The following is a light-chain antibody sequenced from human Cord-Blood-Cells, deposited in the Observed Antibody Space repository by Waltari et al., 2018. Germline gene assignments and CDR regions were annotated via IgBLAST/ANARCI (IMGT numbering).Light chain of an antibody. V-gene: IGKV4-1*01. Sequence: DIVMTQSPDSLAVSLGERANINCQSSQSVLYSSNNKNYLAWYQQKPGQPPKLPIYWASTRESGVPDRFSGSGSGTDFTLTISSLQAEDVAVYYCQQYYSTFTFGPGTKVDIK. CDR1: QSVLYSSNNKNY. CDR3: QQYYSTFT. CDR2: WAS. J-gene: IGKJ3*01.